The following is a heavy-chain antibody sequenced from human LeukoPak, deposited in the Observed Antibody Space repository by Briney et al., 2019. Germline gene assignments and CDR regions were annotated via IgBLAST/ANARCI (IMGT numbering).Heavy chain of an antibody. CDR2: MNPNSGNT. V-gene: IGHV1-8*01. CDR1: GYTFTSYD. J-gene: IGHJ5*02. D-gene: IGHD3-9*01. Sequence: ASVKVSCKASGYTFTSYDINWVRQATGQGLEWMGWMNPNSGNTGYAQKFQGRVTMTRNTSISTAYMELSSLRSEDTAVYYCATILRYLGGWFDPWGQGTLVTVSS. CDR3: ATILRYLGGWFDP.